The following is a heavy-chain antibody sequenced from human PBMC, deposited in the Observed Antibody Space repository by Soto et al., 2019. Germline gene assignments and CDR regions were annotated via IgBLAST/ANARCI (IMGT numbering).Heavy chain of an antibody. CDR2: IDHDGPT. Sequence: EVQLLESGGGLVQPGGSLRLSCAGSGFTFSNYWMHWVRQAPGKGLEWVSRIDHDGPTDYADSVRGRFTISRDNAENTLYLQMNSLGPEDRAVYYCVRDSHGDYWGQGTLVTVSS. J-gene: IGHJ4*02. CDR3: VRDSHGDY. V-gene: IGHV3-74*01. CDR1: GFTFSNYW.